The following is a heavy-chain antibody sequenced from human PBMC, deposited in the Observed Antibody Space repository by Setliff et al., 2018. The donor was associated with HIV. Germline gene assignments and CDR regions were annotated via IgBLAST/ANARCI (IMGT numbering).Heavy chain of an antibody. Sequence: SVKVSCKASGGTFTSYGFTWVRQAPGQGLEWMGGILPIFHITNYAQRFQGKVTITADESTSTAYMELSGLTAEDTAVYYCAGVGGVFFFSGYEYWGQGTLVTVSS. D-gene: IGHD3-16*01. CDR1: GGTFTSYG. CDR3: AGVGGVFFFSGYEY. V-gene: IGHV1-69*13. CDR2: ILPIFHIT. J-gene: IGHJ4*02.